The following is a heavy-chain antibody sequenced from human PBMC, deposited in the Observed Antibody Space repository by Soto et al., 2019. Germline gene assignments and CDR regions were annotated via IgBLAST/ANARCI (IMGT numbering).Heavy chain of an antibody. CDR3: ARGYYYDSSGISDYYGMDV. D-gene: IGHD3-22*01. Sequence: GASVKVSCKASGGTFSSYAISWVRQAPGQGLEWMGGIIPIFGTANYAQKFQGRVTITADKSTSTAYMELSSLRSEDTAVYYCARGYYYDSSGISDYYGMDVWGHGTTVTVSS. J-gene: IGHJ6*02. CDR2: IIPIFGTA. V-gene: IGHV1-69*06. CDR1: GGTFSSYA.